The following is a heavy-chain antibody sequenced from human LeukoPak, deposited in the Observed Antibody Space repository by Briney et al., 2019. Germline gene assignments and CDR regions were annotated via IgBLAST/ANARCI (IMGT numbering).Heavy chain of an antibody. D-gene: IGHD2-8*01. Sequence: SETLSPTCTVSGGSISSSSYYWSWIRQPPGKGLEWIGSIYYSGSTYYNPSLKSRVTISVDTSKNQFSLKLSSVTAADTAVYYCARHLRLLMVYAAWGQGTLVTVSS. CDR2: IYYSGST. CDR3: ARHLRLLMVYAA. CDR1: GGSISSSSYY. V-gene: IGHV4-39*01. J-gene: IGHJ5*02.